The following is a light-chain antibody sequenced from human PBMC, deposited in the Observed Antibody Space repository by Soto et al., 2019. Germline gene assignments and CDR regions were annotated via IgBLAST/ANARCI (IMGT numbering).Light chain of an antibody. J-gene: IGLJ3*02. V-gene: IGLV1-51*01. CDR2: DNH. CDR3: ATWDGSLSVVV. Sequence: QAVVTQPPSVSAAPGQRVTISCSGNSSNVGDNFVSWYQQPPEAAPKLLIYDNHKRPSGIPDRFSGSKSGTSATLGITGLQTGDEADYYCATWDGSLSVVVFGGGTKLTV. CDR1: SSNVGDNF.